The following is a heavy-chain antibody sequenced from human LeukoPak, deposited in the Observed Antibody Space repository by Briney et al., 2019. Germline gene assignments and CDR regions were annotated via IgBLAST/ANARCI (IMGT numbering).Heavy chain of an antibody. J-gene: IGHJ6*03. CDR3: ARDTKYCSSTSCYLYYHYMDV. D-gene: IGHD2-2*01. CDR1: GFTFSSYS. CDR2: ICSSSSYI. V-gene: IGHV3-21*01. Sequence: GGSLRLSCAASGFTFSSYSMNWVRQAPGKGLEWVSSICSSSSYIYYADSVKGRFTISRDNAKNSLYLQMISLRAEDTAEYYCARDTKYCSSTSCYLYYHYMDVWGKGTTVTVSS.